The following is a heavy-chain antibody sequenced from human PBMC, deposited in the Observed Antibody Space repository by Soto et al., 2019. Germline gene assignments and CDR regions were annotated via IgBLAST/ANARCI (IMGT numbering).Heavy chain of an antibody. J-gene: IGHJ4*02. Sequence: QVQLQESGPGLVKPSGALSLTCAVSGASIRSNNRWSWVRQPPGKGLECIGEIFHSGSTNYNPSLKTRVTISVDNSKNQFALKVTSVTAADTAVYYCARVYSGSYSDSWGQGTLVTVSS. V-gene: IGHV4-4*02. CDR2: IFHSGST. CDR3: ARVYSGSYSDS. CDR1: GASIRSNNR. D-gene: IGHD1-26*01.